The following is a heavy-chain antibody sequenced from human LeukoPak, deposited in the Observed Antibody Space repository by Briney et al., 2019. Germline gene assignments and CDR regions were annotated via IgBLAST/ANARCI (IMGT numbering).Heavy chain of an antibody. CDR1: GFTFSSYA. J-gene: IGHJ4*02. CDR3: AAVDSSGNYYFDY. CDR2: ISGSGGST. Sequence: PRGSLRLSCAASGFTFSSYAMSWVRQAPGKGLEWVSAISGSGGSTYYADSVKGRFTISRDNSKNTLYLQMNSLRAEDTAVYYCAAVDSSGNYYFDYWGQGTLVTVSS. V-gene: IGHV3-23*01. D-gene: IGHD3-22*01.